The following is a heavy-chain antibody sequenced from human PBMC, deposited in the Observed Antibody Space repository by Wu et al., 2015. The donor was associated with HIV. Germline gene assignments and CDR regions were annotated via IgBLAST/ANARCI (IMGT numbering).Heavy chain of an antibody. V-gene: IGHV1-8*01. J-gene: IGHJ6*02. CDR1: GYTFTSYD. CDR2: MNPNSGNT. D-gene: IGHD3-10*01. Sequence: QVQLVQSGAEVKKPGASVKVSCKASGYTFTSYDINWVRQATGQGLEWMGWMNPNSGNTGYAQKFQGRVTMTRNTSISTAYMELSSLRSEDTAVYYCARVSITMVRGVMHYYYYGMDVWGQGDHGSPSP. CDR3: ARVSITMVRGVMHYYYYGMDV.